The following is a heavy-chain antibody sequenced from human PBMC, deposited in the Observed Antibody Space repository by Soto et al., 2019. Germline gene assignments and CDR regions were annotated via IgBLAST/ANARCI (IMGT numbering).Heavy chain of an antibody. D-gene: IGHD2-21*01. V-gene: IGHV3-11*06. J-gene: IGHJ4*02. CDR3: AKTIVAASGYYFDH. Sequence: QVQLVESGGGLVKPGGSLRLACAASGFSFDDSYMSWIRQAPGKGLEWLSYISGGSSYTNYADSVKGRFTISRDNAKRSLYLEMNSLRADDTAVYYFAKTIVAASGYYFDHWGQGNVVTVSS. CDR1: GFSFDDSY. CDR2: ISGGSSYT.